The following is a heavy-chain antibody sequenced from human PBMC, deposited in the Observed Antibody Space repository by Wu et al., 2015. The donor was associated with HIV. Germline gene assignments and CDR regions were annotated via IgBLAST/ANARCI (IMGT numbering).Heavy chain of an antibody. V-gene: IGHV1-69*15. CDR1: GGTFSNFG. CDR3: ARDRSPLLGSIAVAGHGYFDL. Sequence: QVQLVQSGAEVKKTGSPVKVSCKASGGTFSNFGISWVRQAPGQGLEWMGRIIPIFGTANYAQKFQGRVTITADESTSTAYMELSSLRSEDTAVYYCARDRSPLLGSIAVAGHGYFDLWGRGTLVTVSS. D-gene: IGHD6-19*01. CDR2: IIPIFGTA. J-gene: IGHJ2*01.